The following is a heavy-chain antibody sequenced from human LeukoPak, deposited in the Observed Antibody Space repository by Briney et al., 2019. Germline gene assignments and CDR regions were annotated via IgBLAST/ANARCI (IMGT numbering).Heavy chain of an antibody. D-gene: IGHD3-9*01. J-gene: IGHJ5*02. CDR3: ARILTGYSNWFDP. Sequence: SVSVSRKVSVGRFSSYALSWVRPATGQGLEWMGGISPIFGTANCAQKLQDRVTISAGESTSTAYVELSSLRSEDTAVYYCARILTGYSNWFDPWGQGTLFTASS. V-gene: IGHV1-69*13. CDR1: VGRFSSYA. CDR2: ISPIFGTA.